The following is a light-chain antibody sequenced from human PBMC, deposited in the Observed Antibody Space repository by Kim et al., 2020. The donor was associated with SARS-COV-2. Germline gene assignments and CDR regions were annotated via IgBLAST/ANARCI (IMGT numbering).Light chain of an antibody. V-gene: IGLV1-44*01. J-gene: IGLJ2*01. CDR3: ASWDDSLSAVL. CDR1: MSNIGSNN. CDR2: SNI. Sequence: GQRVTISCSRDMSNIGSNNVNWYLQLPGTAPKLLIYSNILRPSGVPERFSASKSGTSASLAISGLQSEDEAHYYCASWDDSLSAVLFGGGTKVTVL.